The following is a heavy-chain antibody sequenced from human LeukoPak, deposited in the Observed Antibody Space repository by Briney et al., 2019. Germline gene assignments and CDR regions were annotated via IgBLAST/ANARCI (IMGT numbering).Heavy chain of an antibody. CDR2: IRSNGDTA. Sequence: PGGSLRLSCAASGFTFSSIAMTWVRQAPGKGLEWVSTIRSNGDTAYNADSVKGRFTISRDNSKNTLYLQMNSLSAEDTAVYYCVRDWRELHLPKYTDYWGQGTLVTVSS. D-gene: IGHD1-26*01. CDR3: VRDWRELHLPKYTDY. V-gene: IGHV3-23*01. CDR1: GFTFSSIA. J-gene: IGHJ4*02.